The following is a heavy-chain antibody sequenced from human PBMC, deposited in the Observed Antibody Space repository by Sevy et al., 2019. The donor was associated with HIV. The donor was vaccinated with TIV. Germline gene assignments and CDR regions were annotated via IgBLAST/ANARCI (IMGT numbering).Heavy chain of an antibody. D-gene: IGHD6-13*01. Sequence: GSLRLSCAGSGFTFSSYWMTWVRQAPGTGLEWVANIKQDGSMKYYVNSVKGRFTISRDNAKNSVYLQMNSLRAEDTAIYYCARSIAAIGPDYWGQRTLVTVSS. CDR3: ARSIAAIGPDY. V-gene: IGHV3-7*01. J-gene: IGHJ4*02. CDR2: IKQDGSMK. CDR1: GFTFSSYW.